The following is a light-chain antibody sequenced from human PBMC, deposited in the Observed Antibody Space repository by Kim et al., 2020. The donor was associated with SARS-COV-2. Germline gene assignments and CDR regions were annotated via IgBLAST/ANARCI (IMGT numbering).Light chain of an antibody. V-gene: IGLV1-47*01. CDR2: RNN. CDR3: AAWDDSLSGSWV. J-gene: IGLJ3*02. CDR1: SSTIGSNY. Sequence: RVTLSCSGSSSTIGSNYVYWYQQLPGTAPKLLIYRNNQRPSGVPDRFSGSKSGTSASLAISGLRSEDEADYYCAAWDDSLSGSWVFGGGTQLTVL.